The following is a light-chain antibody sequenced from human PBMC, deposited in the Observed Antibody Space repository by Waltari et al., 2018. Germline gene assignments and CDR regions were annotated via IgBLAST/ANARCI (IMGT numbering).Light chain of an antibody. J-gene: IGKJ1*01. Sequence: DIVITQSPDSLTVSPGERATLNFRSSQSVSDHVNNKNYLAWYRQKPGQPPKLLISWASTREFGVPDRFSGSGSGTEFTLTISSLQPEDVAVYYCQQYYNTPPTFGQGTKVEIK. CDR3: QQYYNTPPT. CDR1: QSVSDHVNNKNY. V-gene: IGKV4-1*01. CDR2: WAS.